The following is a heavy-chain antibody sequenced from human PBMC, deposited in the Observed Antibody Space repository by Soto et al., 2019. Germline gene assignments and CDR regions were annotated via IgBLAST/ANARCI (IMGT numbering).Heavy chain of an antibody. V-gene: IGHV3-7*01. J-gene: IGHJ3*02. CDR2: IKQDGSEK. CDR1: GFTFSSYW. CDR3: ARGAVGEYSGYDSSAFDI. D-gene: IGHD5-12*01. Sequence: EVQLVESGGGLVQPGGSLRLSCAASGFTFSSYWMSWVRQAPGKGLEWVANIKQDGSEKYYVDSVKGRFTISRDNAKNSLYLQMNSLRAEDTAVYYCARGAVGEYSGYDSSAFDIWGQGTMVTVSS.